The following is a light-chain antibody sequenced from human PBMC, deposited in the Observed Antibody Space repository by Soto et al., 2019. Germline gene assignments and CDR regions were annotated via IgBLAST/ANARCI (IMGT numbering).Light chain of an antibody. Sequence: QSALTQPASVSGSPGQSITISCTGSGRDIGAYDYVSWYQQHPGKAPKLIIYGVKNRPSGVSNRFPASKSAFTASLTISGLQTEDEADYHCSSYTTSYFYVFGPGTKLTVL. CDR2: GVK. J-gene: IGLJ1*01. CDR3: SSYTTSYFYV. CDR1: GRDIGAYDY. V-gene: IGLV2-14*01.